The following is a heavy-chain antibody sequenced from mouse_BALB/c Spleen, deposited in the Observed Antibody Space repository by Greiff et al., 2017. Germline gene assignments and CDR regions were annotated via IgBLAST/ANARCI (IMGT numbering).Heavy chain of an antibody. Sequence: QVQLQQSGPELVRPGVSVKISCKGSSYTFTDYAMHWVKQSHAKSLEWIGVISTYYGNTNYNQKFKGKATMTVDKSSSTAYMELASLTSEDSAVYYCARGCNYESPWFAYWGQGTLVTVSA. D-gene: IGHD2-1*01. CDR3: ARGCNYESPWFAY. J-gene: IGHJ3*01. V-gene: IGHV1-67*01. CDR2: ISTYYGNT. CDR1: SYTFTDYA.